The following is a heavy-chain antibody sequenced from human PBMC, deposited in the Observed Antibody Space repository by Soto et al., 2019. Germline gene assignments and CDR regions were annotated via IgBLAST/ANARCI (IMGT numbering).Heavy chain of an antibody. Sequence: ETLSLTCTVCGGSISSSSYYWGWIRQPPGKGLEWIGSIYYSGSTYYNPSLKSRVTISVDTSKNQFSLKLSSVTPADTALYYCARDYYDSRVYYYFDXWGQGTLVTVSX. CDR1: GGSISSSSYY. CDR2: IYYSGST. D-gene: IGHD3-22*01. V-gene: IGHV4-39*02. CDR3: ARDYYDSRVYYYFDX. J-gene: IGHJ4*02.